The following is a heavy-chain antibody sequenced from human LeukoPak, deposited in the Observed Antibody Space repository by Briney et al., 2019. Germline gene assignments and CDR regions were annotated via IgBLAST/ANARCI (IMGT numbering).Heavy chain of an antibody. CDR2: ISSSASTI. Sequence: GGSLRLSCAASGFILSSYEMNWVRQAPGKGLEWVSYISSSASTIYYADSVKGRFTISRDNAKNSLYLQMNSLGAEDTAVYYCARPHSSSWSLFDHWGQGTLVTVSS. D-gene: IGHD6-13*01. J-gene: IGHJ4*02. CDR1: GFILSSYE. CDR3: ARPHSSSWSLFDH. V-gene: IGHV3-48*03.